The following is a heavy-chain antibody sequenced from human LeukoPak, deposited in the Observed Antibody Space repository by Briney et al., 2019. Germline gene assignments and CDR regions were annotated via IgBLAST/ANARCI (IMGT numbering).Heavy chain of an antibody. Sequence: KPGGSLRLSCAASGFTFSDYYMSWIRQAPGKGLEWVSYISSSGSTIYYADSVKGRFTISRDNAKNSLYLQMNSLRAEDTAVYYCARATLRNWNYDAVAFDIWGQGTMVTVSS. J-gene: IGHJ3*02. CDR1: GFTFSDYY. CDR2: ISSSGSTI. D-gene: IGHD1-7*01. V-gene: IGHV3-11*04. CDR3: ARATLRNWNYDAVAFDI.